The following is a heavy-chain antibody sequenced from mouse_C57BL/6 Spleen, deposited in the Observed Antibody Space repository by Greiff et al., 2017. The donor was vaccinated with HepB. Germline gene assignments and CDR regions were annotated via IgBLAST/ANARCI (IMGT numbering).Heavy chain of an antibody. CDR2: SRNKANDYTT. CDR1: GFTFSDFY. CDR3: ARDYYDYAMDY. D-gene: IGHD1-1*02. Sequence: EVKVVESGGGLVQSGRSLRLSCATSGFTFSDFYMEWVRQAPGKGLEWIAASRNKANDYTTEYSASVKGRFIVSRDTSQSILYLQMNALRAEDTAIYYCARDYYDYAMDYWGQGTSVTVSS. J-gene: IGHJ4*01. V-gene: IGHV7-1*01.